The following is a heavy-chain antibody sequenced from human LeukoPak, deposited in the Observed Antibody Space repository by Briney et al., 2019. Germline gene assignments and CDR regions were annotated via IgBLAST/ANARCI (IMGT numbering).Heavy chain of an antibody. CDR1: GFTFSSYA. CDR2: ISYDGSNK. D-gene: IGHD6-13*01. Sequence: GGSLRLFCAASGFTFSSYAMHWVRQAPGKGLEWVAVISYDGSNKYYADSVKGRFTISRDNSKNTLYLQMNSLRAEDTAVYYCARDQQLVQDNWFDPWGQGTLVTVSS. CDR3: ARDQQLVQDNWFDP. V-gene: IGHV3-30*04. J-gene: IGHJ5*02.